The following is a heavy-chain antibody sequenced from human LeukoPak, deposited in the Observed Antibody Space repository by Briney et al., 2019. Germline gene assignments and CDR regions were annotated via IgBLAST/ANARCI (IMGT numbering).Heavy chain of an antibody. CDR1: GGSISSSSYY. J-gene: IGHJ5*02. V-gene: IGHV4-39*02. D-gene: IGHD6-19*01. CDR3: ARERNSSGWYWPAYGPSRGDWFDP. CDR2: IYYSGST. Sequence: PSETLSLTCTVSGGSISSSSYYWGWIRQPPGKGLEWIGSIYYSGSTYYNPSLKSRVTISVDTSKNQFSLKLSSVTAADTAVYYCARERNSSGWYWPAYGPSRGDWFDPWGQGTLVTVSS.